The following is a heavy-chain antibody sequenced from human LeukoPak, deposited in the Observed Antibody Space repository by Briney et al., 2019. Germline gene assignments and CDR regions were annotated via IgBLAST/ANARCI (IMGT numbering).Heavy chain of an antibody. CDR2: IYSGGTT. Sequence: SGGSLRLSCEASGFIVTSYYMTWVRQAPAKGLEWVSVIYSGGTTYYADSVKGRVAISRDNSKNTVFLQMNSVRAEDTAVYYCARSYSNHLFGMDVWGQGTTVTASS. CDR1: GFIVTSYY. D-gene: IGHD4-11*01. CDR3: ARSYSNHLFGMDV. J-gene: IGHJ6*02. V-gene: IGHV3-66*01.